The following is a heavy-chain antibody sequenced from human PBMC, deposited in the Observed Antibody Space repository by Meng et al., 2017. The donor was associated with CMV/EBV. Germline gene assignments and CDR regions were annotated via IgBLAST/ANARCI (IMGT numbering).Heavy chain of an antibody. CDR3: ARDSRDYDFWSGRRRYYYYGMDV. D-gene: IGHD3-3*01. V-gene: IGHV1-18*01. J-gene: IGHJ6*02. CDR2: ISAYNGNT. CDR1: GYTFTSYG. Sequence: ASVKVSCKASGYTFTSYGISWVRQAPGQGLEWMGWISAYNGNTNYAQKLQGRVTMTTDTSTSTAYMELRSLRSDDTAVYYCARDSRDYDFWSGRRRYYYYGMDVWGQGTTVTVSS.